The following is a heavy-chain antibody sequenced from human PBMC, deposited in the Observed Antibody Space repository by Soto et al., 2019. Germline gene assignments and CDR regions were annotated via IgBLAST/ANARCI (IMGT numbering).Heavy chain of an antibody. CDR1: GGTFSNYA. CDR3: ARVEAVAGLYNYHGLDV. J-gene: IGHJ6*02. CDR2: IVPIFGTT. Sequence: QVQLVQSGAEVKKPGSSVKVSCKVSGGTFSNYAIDWVRLAPGHGLEWMGGIVPIFGTTYYTQKFQGRATIIADDSTTKYYLEMSSLRSEDTAIYYCARVEAVAGLYNYHGLDVWGQGTAVTVSS. D-gene: IGHD6-19*01. V-gene: IGHV1-69*12.